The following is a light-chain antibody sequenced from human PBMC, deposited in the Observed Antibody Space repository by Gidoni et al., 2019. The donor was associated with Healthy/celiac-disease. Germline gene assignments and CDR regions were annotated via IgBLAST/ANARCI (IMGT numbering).Light chain of an antibody. CDR2: GKN. CDR1: SLRSYY. CDR3: SSRESSSNNLVV. Sequence: SSELTQDPAVSVALGQTVRITCQGESLRSYYASWYQQKPGQAAVLVIYGKNNRPSGIPDRFSGSSSGNTASLTITGAQAEDEADDYCSSRESSSNNLVVFGGGTKLTVL. V-gene: IGLV3-19*01. J-gene: IGLJ2*01.